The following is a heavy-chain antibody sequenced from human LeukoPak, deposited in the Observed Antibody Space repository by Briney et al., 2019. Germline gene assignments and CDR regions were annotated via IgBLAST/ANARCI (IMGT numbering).Heavy chain of an antibody. D-gene: IGHD3-16*01. CDR2: MKGTVET. CDR1: GLSFSSFA. Sequence: GGSLRLSCAASGLSFSSFAMSWVRQAPARGLEWLSSMKGTVETFYADSVRGRCTLFRDGSRNTVYLQLNNLRVEDTAVYYCARASWVSTADAVRWGQGTVVTVSS. V-gene: IGHV3-23*01. CDR3: ARASWVSTADAVR. J-gene: IGHJ4*02.